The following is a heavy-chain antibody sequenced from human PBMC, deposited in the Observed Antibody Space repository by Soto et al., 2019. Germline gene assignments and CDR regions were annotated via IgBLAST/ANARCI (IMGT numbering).Heavy chain of an antibody. CDR2: IIPIFGTA. J-gene: IGHJ6*02. CDR3: GSEGNDYSNSRAGDQNCGMGV. D-gene: IGHD4-4*01. Sequence: QVQLVQSGAEVKKPGSSVKVSCKASGGTFSSYAISWVRQAPGQGLEWMGGIIPIFGTANYAQKFQGRATITADEATXXAXRXXRSLRSEDMAVYYGGSEGNDYSNSRAGDQNCGMGVWGQGTTVTVSS. V-gene: IGHV1-69*12. CDR1: GGTFSSYA.